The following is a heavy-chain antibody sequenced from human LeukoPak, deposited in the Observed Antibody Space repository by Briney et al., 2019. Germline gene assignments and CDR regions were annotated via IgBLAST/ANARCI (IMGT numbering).Heavy chain of an antibody. J-gene: IGHJ4*02. CDR3: AKDRYSSGFDY. CDR1: GFTFSSYG. V-gene: IGHV3-30*18. D-gene: IGHD6-19*01. CDR2: ISYDGSNK. Sequence: PGGSLRISCAASGFTFSSYGMHWVRQAPGKGLEWVAVISYDGSNKYYADSVKGRFTISRDNSKNTLYLQMNSLRAEDTAVYYCAKDRYSSGFDYWGQGTLVTVSS.